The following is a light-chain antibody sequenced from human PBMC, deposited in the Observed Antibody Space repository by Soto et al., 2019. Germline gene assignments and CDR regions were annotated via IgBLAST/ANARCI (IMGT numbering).Light chain of an antibody. J-gene: IGKJ4*01. CDR2: DAS. CDR1: QSVSSY. V-gene: IGKV3-11*01. Sequence: EIALTQSPATLSLSPGERATLSCRASQSVSSYLAWYQQKPGQAPRLLIYDASNRATGIPARFSGSGSGTDFTLTISSLEPEDFAVYYRQQRSNWPLTFGGGTKVEIK. CDR3: QQRSNWPLT.